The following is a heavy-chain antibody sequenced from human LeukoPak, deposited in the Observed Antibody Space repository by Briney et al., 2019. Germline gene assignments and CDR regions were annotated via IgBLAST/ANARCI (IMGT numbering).Heavy chain of an antibody. CDR3: ARLSPIVVVPADAHFDY. Sequence: GESLKISCKGSGYSFTSYWIGWVRQMPGKGLEWMGIIYPGDSDTRYSPSFQGQVTISADKSISTAYLQWSSLKASDTAMYYCARLSPIVVVPADAHFDYWGQGTLVTVSS. D-gene: IGHD2-2*01. CDR1: GYSFTSYW. J-gene: IGHJ4*02. CDR2: IYPGDSDT. V-gene: IGHV5-51*01.